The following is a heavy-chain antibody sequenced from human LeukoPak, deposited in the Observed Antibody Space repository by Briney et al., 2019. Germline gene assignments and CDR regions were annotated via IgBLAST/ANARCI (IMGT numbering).Heavy chain of an antibody. CDR3: VRSLFDGFYYYGMDV. D-gene: IGHD5-24*01. CDR1: GFSIGNHG. J-gene: IGHJ6*02. CDR2: ISHDGGAE. V-gene: IGHV3-30*03. Sequence: GGSLRLSCAVSGFSIGNHGMHWVRQAPDKGLEWVAMISHDGGAEYYGDSVKGRLTISRDNSENTLYLQMNGLRVEDTAVYYCVRSLFDGFYYYGMDVWGQGTTVTVSS.